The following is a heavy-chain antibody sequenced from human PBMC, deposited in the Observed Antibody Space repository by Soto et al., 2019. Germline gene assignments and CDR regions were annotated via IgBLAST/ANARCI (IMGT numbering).Heavy chain of an antibody. CDR1: GGTFSSYA. V-gene: IGHV1-69*13. Sequence: VASVKVSCKASGGTFSSYAISWVRQAPGQGLEWMGGIIPIFGTANYAQKFQGRVTITADESTSTAYMELSSLRSEDTAVYYCARTLTTIPYYYGMDVWGQGTTVTVSS. D-gene: IGHD1-1*01. CDR3: ARTLTTIPYYYGMDV. CDR2: IIPIFGTA. J-gene: IGHJ6*02.